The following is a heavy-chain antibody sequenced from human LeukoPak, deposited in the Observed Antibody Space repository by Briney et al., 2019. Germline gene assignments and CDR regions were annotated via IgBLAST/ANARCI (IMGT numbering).Heavy chain of an antibody. V-gene: IGHV4-4*02. Sequence: SGTLSLTCAVSGGSISSRNWWTWVRQPPGKGLEWLGEIYHGGSTNYNPSLKSRVTISVDKSKNQFSLKLISVTAADTAVYYCARGLCMSCAFDTWGQGTMVTVSS. CDR2: IYHGGST. D-gene: IGHD2-8*01. CDR3: ARGLCMSCAFDT. J-gene: IGHJ3*02. CDR1: GGSISSRNW.